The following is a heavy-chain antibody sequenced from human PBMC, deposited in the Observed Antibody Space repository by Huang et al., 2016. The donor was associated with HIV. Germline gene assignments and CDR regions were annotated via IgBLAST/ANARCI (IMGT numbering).Heavy chain of an antibody. D-gene: IGHD6-13*01. CDR3: AKGGSAAAVLDF. CDR1: GFTFSSYG. V-gene: IGHV3-30*18. Sequence: QVQLVESGGGVVQPGRSLRISCAASGFTFSSYGMHWVRQAPGKGLEWVAVISYDAKTKYYAESVKGRFRISRDNSKTTVYLQLNSLRLEDTAVYYCAKGGSAAAVLDFWGQGTLVTVSS. J-gene: IGHJ4*02. CDR2: ISYDAKTK.